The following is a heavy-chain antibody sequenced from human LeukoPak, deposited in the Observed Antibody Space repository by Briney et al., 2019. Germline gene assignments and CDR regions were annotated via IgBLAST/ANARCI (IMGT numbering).Heavy chain of an antibody. V-gene: IGHV1-3*01. CDR2: INAGNGNT. CDR3: ASYGDYYYSMDV. J-gene: IGHJ6*02. D-gene: IGHD4-17*01. Sequence: ASVKVSCKASGYTFTSYAMHWVRQAPGQRLEWMGWINAGNGNTKYSQKFQGRVTITRDTSASTAYMELSSLRSEDTAVYYCASYGDYYYSMDVWGQGTTVTVSS. CDR1: GYTFTSYA.